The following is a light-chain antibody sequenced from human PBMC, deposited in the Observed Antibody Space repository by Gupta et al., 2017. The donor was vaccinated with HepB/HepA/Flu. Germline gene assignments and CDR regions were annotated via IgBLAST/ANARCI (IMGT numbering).Light chain of an antibody. J-gene: IGLJ2*01. V-gene: IGLV2-11*01. CDR1: SNDVRAYKY. Sequence: HSALTQRRSVSGSPGQSVTIPCTRPSNDVRAYKYVSWYQQHPGEAPKLMIFDVSKRPSGVPDRFSGSKSGNMAFLTISGLQAEDEADDYCCSYAGSRVVFGGGTKVTVL. CDR2: DVS. CDR3: CSYAGSRVV.